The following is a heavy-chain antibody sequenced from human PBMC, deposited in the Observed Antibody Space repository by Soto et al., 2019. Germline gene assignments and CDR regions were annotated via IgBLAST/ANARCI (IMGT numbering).Heavy chain of an antibody. V-gene: IGHV3-30-3*01. CDR2: ISHDGVTE. D-gene: IGHD4-4*01. Sequence: GGSLRLSCAAYGSSFPNYPMHWVRQTPDKGLEWLAVISHDGVTENSADSVKGRFSISRDNSRNRLYLDMNSLRTEDTAMYYCVRGGYSSSWERLDPWGQGTLVTVSS. J-gene: IGHJ5*02. CDR3: VRGGYSSSWERLDP. CDR1: GSSFPNYP.